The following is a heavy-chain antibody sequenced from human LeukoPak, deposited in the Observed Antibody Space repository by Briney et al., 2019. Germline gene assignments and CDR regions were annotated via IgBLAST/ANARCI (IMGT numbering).Heavy chain of an antibody. CDR1: AFTFSSYD. CDR3: ARGLGRNYVLSYYGMDV. Sequence: PGGSLTLSCAASAFTFSSYDMHWVRHAQGKGLEWVSAIGTAGDTYYPGSVKGRFTLSRENAKNPLYLQMNSLRAGDTAVYYCARGLGRNYVLSYYGMDVWGQGTTVTVSS. D-gene: IGHD1-7*01. CDR2: IGTAGDT. J-gene: IGHJ6*02. V-gene: IGHV3-13*01.